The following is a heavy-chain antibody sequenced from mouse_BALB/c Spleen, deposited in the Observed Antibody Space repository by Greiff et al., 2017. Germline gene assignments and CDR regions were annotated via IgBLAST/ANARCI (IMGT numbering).Heavy chain of an antibody. Sequence: VQLVESGGGLVKPGGSLKLSCAASGFTFSDYYMYWVRQTPEKRLEWVATISDGGSYTYYPDSVKGRFTISRDNAKNNLYLQMSSLKSEDTAMYYCARRGFDYWGQGTTLTVSS. CDR3: ARRGFDY. J-gene: IGHJ2*01. CDR2: ISDGGSYT. CDR1: GFTFSDYY. V-gene: IGHV5-4*02.